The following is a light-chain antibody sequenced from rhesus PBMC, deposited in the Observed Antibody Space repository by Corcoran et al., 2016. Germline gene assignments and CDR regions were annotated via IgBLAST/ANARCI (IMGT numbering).Light chain of an antibody. Sequence: DIQLTQSPSSLSASVGDRVTITCRASQGISSYLAWYPQNPGKAPKLLIYDVSNLQRGVPSRFSGSGYGTDFTLTISSLQPEYFAVYYCQQRNSFPLTFGGGTKGEIK. CDR3: QQRNSFPLT. J-gene: IGKJ4*01. CDR2: DVS. CDR1: QGISSY. V-gene: IGKV1-38*01.